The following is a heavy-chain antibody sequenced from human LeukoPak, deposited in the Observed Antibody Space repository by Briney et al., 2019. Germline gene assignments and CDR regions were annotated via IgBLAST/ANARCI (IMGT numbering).Heavy chain of an antibody. Sequence: GGSLRLSCAASGFTFSNAWMSWVRQAPGKGLEWVSYISSSSSTIYYADSVKGRFTISRDNAKNSLYLQMNSLRDEDTAVYYCARDCDDILTGYFPFYYYYYGMDVWGQGTTVTVSS. CDR3: ARDCDDILTGYFPFYYYYYGMDV. V-gene: IGHV3-48*02. J-gene: IGHJ6*02. D-gene: IGHD3-9*01. CDR2: ISSSSSTI. CDR1: GFTFSNAW.